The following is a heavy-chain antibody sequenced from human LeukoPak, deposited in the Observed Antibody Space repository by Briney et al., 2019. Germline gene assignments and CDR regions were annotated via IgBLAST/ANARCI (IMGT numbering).Heavy chain of an antibody. J-gene: IGHJ4*02. Sequence: GRSLRLSCAASGFTFDDYAMHWVRQAPGKGLEWVSGISWNSGSIGYADSVKGRFTISRDNAKNSLYLQMNSLRAEDTALYYCARVRESSSWAHFDYWGQGTLVTVSS. CDR2: ISWNSGSI. V-gene: IGHV3-9*01. CDR1: GFTFDDYA. CDR3: ARVRESSSWAHFDY. D-gene: IGHD6-13*01.